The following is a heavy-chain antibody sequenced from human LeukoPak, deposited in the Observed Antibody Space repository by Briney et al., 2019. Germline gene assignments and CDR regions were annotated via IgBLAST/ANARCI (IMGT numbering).Heavy chain of an antibody. CDR1: GYTFTGYY. D-gene: IGHD1-1*01. Sequence: ASVKVSCKASGYTFTGYYMHWVRQAPGQGLEWMGWINPHSGDTNYAQKFQGRVTMNRDTSINTAYMDLSRVRSDDTAVYYCAREFDDGSPRFDYWGQGTLVTVSS. CDR2: INPHSGDT. V-gene: IGHV1-2*02. J-gene: IGHJ4*02. CDR3: AREFDDGSPRFDY.